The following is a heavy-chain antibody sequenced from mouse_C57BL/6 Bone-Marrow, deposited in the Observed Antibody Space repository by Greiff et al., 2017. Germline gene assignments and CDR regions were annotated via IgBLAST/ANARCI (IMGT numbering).Heavy chain of an antibody. J-gene: IGHJ3*01. D-gene: IGHD1-1*01. V-gene: IGHV1-50*01. CDR2: IDPSDSYP. CDR1: GYTFTSYW. Sequence: QVQLQQPGAELVKPGASVKLSCKASGYTFTSYWMQWVKQRPGQGLEWIGEIDPSDSYPNYNQKFKGKATLTADTSSNTAYMQLSSLSTEDSAIYYCARWGYYGSSYRFAYGGQGTLVTVSA. CDR3: ARWGYYGSSYRFAY.